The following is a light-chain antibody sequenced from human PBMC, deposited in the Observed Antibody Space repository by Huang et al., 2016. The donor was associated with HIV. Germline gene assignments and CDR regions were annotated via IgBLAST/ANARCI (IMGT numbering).Light chain of an antibody. J-gene: IGKJ1*01. V-gene: IGKV1-33*01. CDR2: DAS. CDR3: QRYDNLRT. CDR1: QDISNY. Sequence: DIQMTQSPSSLSASVGDRVTITCQASQDISNYLNWYQQKPGKAPKLLIYDASNLETGVSSRFSGSGSGTDFTFTISSLQPEDIATYYCQRYDNLRTFGQGTKVEIK.